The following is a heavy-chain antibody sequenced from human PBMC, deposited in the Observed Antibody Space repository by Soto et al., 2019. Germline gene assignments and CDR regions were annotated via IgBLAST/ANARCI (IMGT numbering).Heavy chain of an antibody. V-gene: IGHV1-18*01. Sequence: GASVKVSCKASGYTFTSYGISWVRQAPGQGLEWMGWISAYNGNTNYAQKLQGRVTMTTDTSTSTAYMELRSLRSDDTAVYYCARDSVGLGYCSGGSCSGGYYGMDVWGQGTTVTVSS. CDR3: ARDSVGLGYCSGGSCSGGYYGMDV. CDR1: GYTFTSYG. D-gene: IGHD2-15*01. CDR2: ISAYNGNT. J-gene: IGHJ6*02.